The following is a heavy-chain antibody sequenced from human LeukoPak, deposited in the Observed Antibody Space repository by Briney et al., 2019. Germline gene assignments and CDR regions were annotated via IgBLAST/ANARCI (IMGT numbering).Heavy chain of an antibody. V-gene: IGHV3-9*01. CDR3: AKSNYYDSGGYYGAFDY. CDR1: GFKFDDYA. D-gene: IGHD3-22*01. CDR2: ISWSSGRI. J-gene: IGHJ4*02. Sequence: PGGSLRLSCVGSGFKFDDYAMHWVRQAPGKGLEWVSGISWSSGRIAYAGSVKGRFSISRDNAKNSVFLEMHSLGVDDTALYYCAKSNYYDSGGYYGAFDYWGQGLLVTVSS.